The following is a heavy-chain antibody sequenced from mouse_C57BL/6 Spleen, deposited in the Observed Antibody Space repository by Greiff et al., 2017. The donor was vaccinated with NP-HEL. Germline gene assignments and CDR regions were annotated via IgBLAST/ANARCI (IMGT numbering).Heavy chain of an antibody. D-gene: IGHD1-1*01. CDR2: IDPEDGET. CDR3: ANHYGRGSYAMDY. J-gene: IGHJ4*01. CDR1: GFNIKDYY. V-gene: IGHV14-2*01. Sequence: EVQLVESGAELVKPGASVKLSCTASGFNIKDYYMHWVKQRTEQGLEWIGRIDPEDGETKYAPKFQGKATITADTSSNTAYLQLSSLTSEDTAVYYCANHYGRGSYAMDYWGQGTSVTVSS.